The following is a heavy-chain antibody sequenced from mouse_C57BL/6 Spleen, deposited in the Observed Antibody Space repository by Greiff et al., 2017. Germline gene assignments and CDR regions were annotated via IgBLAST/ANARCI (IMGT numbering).Heavy chain of an antibody. V-gene: IGHV1-26*01. CDR2: INPNNGGT. Sequence: EVQLQQSGPELVKPGASVKISCKASGYTFTDYYMNWVKQSHGKSLEWIGDINPNNGGTSYNQKFKGKATLTVDKSSSTAYMELRSLTSEDSAVYYCARYYSNYRSWFAYWGQGTLVTVSA. CDR3: ARYYSNYRSWFAY. D-gene: IGHD2-5*01. CDR1: GYTFTDYY. J-gene: IGHJ3*01.